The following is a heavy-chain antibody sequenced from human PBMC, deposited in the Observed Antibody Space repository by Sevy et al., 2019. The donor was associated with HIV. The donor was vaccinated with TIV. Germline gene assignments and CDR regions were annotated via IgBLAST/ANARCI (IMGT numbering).Heavy chain of an antibody. J-gene: IGHJ4*02. CDR2: IKSKTDGGTT. V-gene: IGHV3-15*01. CDR3: TTDSKKRGLSVLLDY. Sequence: GGSLRLSCAASGFTFSNAWMSWVRQAPGKGLEWVGRIKSKTDGGTTDYAAPVKGIFTISRDDSKNTLYLQMNSLKTEDTAIYYCTTDSKKRGLSVLLDYWGQGTLVTVSS. CDR1: GFTFSNAW. D-gene: IGHD3-10*01.